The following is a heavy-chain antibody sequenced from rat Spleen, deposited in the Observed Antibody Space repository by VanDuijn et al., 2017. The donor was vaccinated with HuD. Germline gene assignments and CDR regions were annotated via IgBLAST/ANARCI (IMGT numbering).Heavy chain of an antibody. V-gene: IGHV3-1*01. D-gene: IGHD1-10*01. CDR3: TRGPTRFDY. J-gene: IGHJ2*01. CDR2: ISYSGST. Sequence: EVQLQESGPGPVKVSESLSLTCSVTGHSITSSYRWNWIRKFPGNKMEWMGYISYSGSTSYNPSLKSRISITRDTSKNQFFLQLNSVTTEDTATYYCTRGPTRFDYWGQGVMVTVSS. CDR1: GHSITSSY.